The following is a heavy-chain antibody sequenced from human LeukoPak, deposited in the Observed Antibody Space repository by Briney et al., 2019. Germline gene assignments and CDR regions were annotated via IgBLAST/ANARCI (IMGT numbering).Heavy chain of an antibody. CDR1: GFTFSSYG. CDR2: ISGSGGST. V-gene: IGHV3-23*01. CDR3: AKGGGSGYYYGLLFDY. D-gene: IGHD3-22*01. Sequence: GGTLRLSCAASGFTFSSYGMSWVRQAPGKGLEWVSAISGSGGSTYYADSVKGRFTISRDNSKNTLYLQMNSLRAEDTAVYYCAKGGGSGYYYGLLFDYWGQGALVTVSS. J-gene: IGHJ4*02.